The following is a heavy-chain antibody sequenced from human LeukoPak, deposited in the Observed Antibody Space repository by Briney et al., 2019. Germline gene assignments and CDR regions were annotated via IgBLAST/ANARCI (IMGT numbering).Heavy chain of an antibody. CDR2: INWNGGST. CDR1: GFTFSSYG. Sequence: GGSLRLSCAAFGFTFSSYGMSWVRQAPGKGLEWVSGINWNGGSTGYADSVKGRFTISRDNAKNSLYLQMNSLRAEDTALYYCARDNNFRVLRYFDWPNYYMDVWGKGTTVTVSS. D-gene: IGHD3-9*01. V-gene: IGHV3-20*04. CDR3: ARDNNFRVLRYFDWPNYYMDV. J-gene: IGHJ6*03.